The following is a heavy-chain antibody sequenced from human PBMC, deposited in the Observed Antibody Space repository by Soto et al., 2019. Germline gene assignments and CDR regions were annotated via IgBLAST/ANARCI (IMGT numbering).Heavy chain of an antibody. J-gene: IGHJ5*01. CDR3: AHRHPSAVGTDRYCFGS. CDR1: GFALSTRGVG. CDR2: IYWHDEK. V-gene: IGHV2-5*01. D-gene: IGHD6-13*01. Sequence: QITLKESGPTLVKPTQTLTLTCTCSGFALSTRGVGVGWIRQPPGKALEWLALIYWHDEKRYNPSLESRLTITKDTSKNQVVLTMTNVDPVDTGTYYCAHRHPSAVGTDRYCFGSWGQGSLVTVSS.